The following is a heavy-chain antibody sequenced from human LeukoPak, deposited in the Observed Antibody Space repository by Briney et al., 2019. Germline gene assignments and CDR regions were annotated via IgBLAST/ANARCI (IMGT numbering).Heavy chain of an antibody. V-gene: IGHV3-23*01. D-gene: IGHD4-17*01. CDR2: ISDSGGST. Sequence: PGGSLRLSCIPSGFSFIRYAMSWVRQAPGKGLECVSGISDSGGSTYYADSVKGRFTISRDNSKNTLYLHMSSLRAEDTAVYYCAKGYSTSVTTVADCDCWGQGTLVTVSS. J-gene: IGHJ4*02. CDR3: AKGYSTSVTTVADCDC. CDR1: GFSFIRYA.